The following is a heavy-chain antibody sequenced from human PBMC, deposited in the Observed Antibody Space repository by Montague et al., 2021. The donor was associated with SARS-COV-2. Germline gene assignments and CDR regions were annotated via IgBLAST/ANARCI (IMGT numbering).Heavy chain of an antibody. CDR2: MYQSGTA. Sequence: SETLSLTCGVSGYSISSNNWWGWIRQPPGKGLEWIGYMYQSGTAFYDPSLKSRVTMSIDKSKNEFSLELRSVTAMDTAVYYCAKTTSTRRGFDSWGQRTLVIVTS. J-gene: IGHJ4*02. CDR1: GYSISSNNW. V-gene: IGHV4-28*01. D-gene: IGHD3-3*02. CDR3: AKTTSTRRGFDS.